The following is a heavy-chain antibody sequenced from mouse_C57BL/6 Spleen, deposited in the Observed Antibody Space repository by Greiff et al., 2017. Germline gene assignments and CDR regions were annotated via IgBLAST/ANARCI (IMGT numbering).Heavy chain of an antibody. V-gene: IGHV1-63*01. CDR3: ARKTNYYAMDY. Sequence: LVESGAELVRPGTSVKMSCKASGYTFTNYWIGWAKQRPGHGLEWIGDIYPGGGYTNYNEKFKGKATLTADKSSSTAYMQFSSLTSEDSAIYYCARKTNYYAMDYWGQGTSVTVSS. CDR1: GYTFTNYW. CDR2: IYPGGGYT. J-gene: IGHJ4*01.